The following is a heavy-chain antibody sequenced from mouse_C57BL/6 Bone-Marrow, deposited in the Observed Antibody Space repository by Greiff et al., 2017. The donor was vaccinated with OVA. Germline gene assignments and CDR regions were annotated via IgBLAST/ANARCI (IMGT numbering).Heavy chain of an antibody. V-gene: IGHV5-6*01. J-gene: IGHJ4*01. CDR3: ARHYYGSSYYAMDY. Sequence: EVKLVESGGDLVKPGGSLKLSCAASGFTFSSYGMSWVRQTPDKRLEWVATISSGGSYTYYPDSVQGRFTISRDNAKNTLYLKMISLKSEDTAMYYCARHYYGSSYYAMDYWGQGTSVTVSS. CDR1: GFTFSSYG. CDR2: ISSGGSYT. D-gene: IGHD1-1*01.